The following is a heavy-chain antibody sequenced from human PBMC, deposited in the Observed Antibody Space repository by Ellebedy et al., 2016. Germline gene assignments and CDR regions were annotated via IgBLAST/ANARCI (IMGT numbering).Heavy chain of an antibody. V-gene: IGHV3-21*01. D-gene: IGHD3-3*01. J-gene: IGHJ4*02. Sequence: GGSLRFSXAASGFTFSVAGMTWVRQAPGKGLEWVATIVFSGTATYYSDSVKGRFIISRDNAKNSLFLQMNSLRVEDTAVYYCARDGSEWSRDYWGQGTLVTVSS. CDR2: IVFSGTAT. CDR3: ARDGSEWSRDY. CDR1: GFTFSVAG.